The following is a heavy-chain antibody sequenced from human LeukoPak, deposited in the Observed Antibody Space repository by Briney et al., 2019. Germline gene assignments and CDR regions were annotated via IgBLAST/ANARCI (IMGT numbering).Heavy chain of an antibody. Sequence: ASVKVSCKASGYTFTSYAMHWVRQAPGQRLEWMGWINAGNGNTKYSQKFQGRVTITRDTSASTAYMELSSLRSGDTAVYYCARLDYCSSTSCEDYDAFDIWGQGTMVTVSS. V-gene: IGHV1-3*01. J-gene: IGHJ3*02. CDR3: ARLDYCSSTSCEDYDAFDI. CDR2: INAGNGNT. CDR1: GYTFTSYA. D-gene: IGHD2-2*01.